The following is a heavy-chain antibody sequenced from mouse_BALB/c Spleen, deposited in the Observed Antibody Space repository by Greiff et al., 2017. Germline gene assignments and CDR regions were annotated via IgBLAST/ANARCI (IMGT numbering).Heavy chain of an antibody. CDR2: INPGSGGT. J-gene: IGHJ4*01. Sequence: QVHVKQSGAELVRPGTSVKVSCKASGYAFTNYLIEWVKQRPGQGLEWIGVINPGSGGTNYNEKFKGKATLTADKSSSTAYMQLSSLTSDDSAVYFCAKTYYYAMDYWGQGTSVTVSS. CDR1: GYAFTNYL. V-gene: IGHV1-54*01. CDR3: AKTYYYAMDY.